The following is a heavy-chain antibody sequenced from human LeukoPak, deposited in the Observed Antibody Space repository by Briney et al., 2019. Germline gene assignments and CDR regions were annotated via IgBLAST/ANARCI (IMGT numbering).Heavy chain of an antibody. CDR1: GYTLTSYA. CDR3: ARGGSRMTTFYIIDY. CDR2: INTGNGNT. Sequence: ASVKVSCKASGYTLTSYAIHWVRQAPGQRPEWMGWINTGNGNTKYSQKFQGRITITRDTSANTAYMELSSLRFEDTAVYYCARGGSRMTTFYIIDYWGQGTLVTVSS. V-gene: IGHV1-3*04. J-gene: IGHJ4*02. D-gene: IGHD4-11*01.